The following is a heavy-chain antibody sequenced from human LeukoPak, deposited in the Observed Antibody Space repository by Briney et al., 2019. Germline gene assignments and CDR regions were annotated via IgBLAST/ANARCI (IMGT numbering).Heavy chain of an antibody. D-gene: IGHD3-22*01. V-gene: IGHV4-39*07. CDR1: GGSISSSSYY. Sequence: SQSLSLTCTVSGGSISSSSYYWGWIRQPPGKGLEWIGSIDYSGSTYYNSSLKSRVTISVDTSKNQFSLKLSSVTAADTAVYYCAVYYYDSSGYYRDRDYWGQGTLVTVSS. CDR2: IDYSGST. CDR3: AVYYYDSSGYYRDRDY. J-gene: IGHJ4*02.